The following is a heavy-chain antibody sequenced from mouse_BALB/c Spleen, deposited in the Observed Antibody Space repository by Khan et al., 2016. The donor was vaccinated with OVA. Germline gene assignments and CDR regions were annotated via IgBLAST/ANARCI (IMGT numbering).Heavy chain of an antibody. D-gene: IGHD2-14*01. CDR2: ISSSDST. Sequence: EVQLQESGPSLVKPSQTLSLTCSVTGDSITSGYWNWLRKFPGNKLEYMGYISSSDSTFYNPSLKSRISITRDTSTTQSSLQLNSVTTEDTATYYGARWNYWYDGYFEYWGQGTTLTVSS. V-gene: IGHV3-8*02. CDR1: GDSITSGY. J-gene: IGHJ2*01. CDR3: ARWNYWYDGYFEY.